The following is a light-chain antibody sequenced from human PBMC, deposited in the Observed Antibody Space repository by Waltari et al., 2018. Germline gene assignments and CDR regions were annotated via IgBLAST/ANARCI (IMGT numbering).Light chain of an antibody. CDR1: SSDVGGYNF. J-gene: IGLJ2*01. CDR2: EVF. Sequence: QSTLTQPPSASGSPGQSVTIPCPGTSSDVGGYNFVSWYQQHPGKAPKRLIYEVFKRPSGVPDRFSGSKSGSTASLTVSGLQAEDEADYYCSSYAGSDNFVVFGGGTKLTVL. CDR3: SSYAGSDNFVV. V-gene: IGLV2-8*01.